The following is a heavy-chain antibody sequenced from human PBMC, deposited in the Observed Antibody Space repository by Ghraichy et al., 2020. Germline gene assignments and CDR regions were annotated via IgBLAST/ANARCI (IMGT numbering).Heavy chain of an antibody. CDR3: AHCSGGSCYRTWFFDF. Sequence: SETLSLTCTVSGVSISTRGRYWGWIRQRPGKGLEWIGSVSFGADTYYNPSLRSRLTVSVDASNSLFSLRLRSVTAADTAVYYCAHCSGGSCYRTWFFDFWGRGTLVTVSS. CDR1: GVSISTRGRY. J-gene: IGHJ4*02. CDR2: VSFGADT. V-gene: IGHV4-39*02. D-gene: IGHD2-15*01.